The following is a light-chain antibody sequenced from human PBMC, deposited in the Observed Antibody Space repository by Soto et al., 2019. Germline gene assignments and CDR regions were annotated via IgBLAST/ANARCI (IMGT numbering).Light chain of an antibody. J-gene: IGKJ4*02. CDR2: GAS. CDR1: QPVFIRY. V-gene: IGKV3-20*01. CDR3: QQYHTWPA. Sequence: ETVLTQSPGTLSLSPGERATLSCRASQPVFIRYLAWYQQKPGQAPRLLIYGASTRATGIPDRFSGSGSGTDFTLTVSRLEPEDFAVYYCQQYHTWPAFGRGTRVEIK.